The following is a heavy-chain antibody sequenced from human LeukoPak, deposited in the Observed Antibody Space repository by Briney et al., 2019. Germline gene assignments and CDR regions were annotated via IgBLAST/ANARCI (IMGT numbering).Heavy chain of an antibody. D-gene: IGHD3-22*01. CDR3: AAGYWRYYYDSSGRYPRPFDY. V-gene: IGHV3-30*03. CDR1: GFTFSSYG. J-gene: IGHJ4*02. CDR2: ISYDGSNK. Sequence: KPGGSLRLSCAASGFTFSSYGMHWVRQAPGKGLEWVAVISYDGSNKYYADSVKGRFTISRDNSKNTLYLQMNSLRAEDTAVYYCAAGYWRYYYDSSGRYPRPFDYWGQGTLVTVSS.